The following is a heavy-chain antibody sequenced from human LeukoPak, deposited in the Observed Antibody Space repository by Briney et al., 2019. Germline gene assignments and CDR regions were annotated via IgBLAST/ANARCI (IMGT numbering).Heavy chain of an antibody. CDR1: GFTFSSYN. J-gene: IGHJ4*02. CDR2: ISTSVKDI. Sequence: GGSMRLACAASGFTFSSYNMNSVRQAPGKGLEWVSSISTSVKDIYYADSEEGRFTISRDKAKNSLFLQMNSLRGEDTAVYYCARGFSENDYWGQGTLVTVSS. CDR3: ARGFSENDY. D-gene: IGHD3-3*01. V-gene: IGHV3-21*03.